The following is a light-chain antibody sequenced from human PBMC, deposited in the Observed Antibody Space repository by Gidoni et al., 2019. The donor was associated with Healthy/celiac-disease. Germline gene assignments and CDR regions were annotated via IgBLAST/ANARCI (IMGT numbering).Light chain of an antibody. CDR1: HIGSKS. CDR2: DDS. CDR3: QVWDSSSDHPDVV. Sequence: SYVLPQPPSAYVAPGQTARITCGGNHIGSKSLHWYQPKPGQAPVLVVYDDSDRPSGIPERFSGSNSVNTATLPISRVEAGDEADYYCQVWDSSSDHPDVVFGGGTKLTVL. V-gene: IGLV3-21*02. J-gene: IGLJ2*01.